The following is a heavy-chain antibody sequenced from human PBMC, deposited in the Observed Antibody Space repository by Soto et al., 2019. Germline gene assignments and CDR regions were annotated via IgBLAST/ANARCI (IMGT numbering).Heavy chain of an antibody. V-gene: IGHV1-18*01. CDR3: ARAKWTQGWFDP. CDR2: ISAYNGNT. Sequence: ASVKVSCKASGYTFTSYAISWVRQAPGQGLEWMGWISAYNGNTNYAQKLQGRVTMTTDTSTSTAYMELRSLRSDDTAVYYCARAKWTQGWFDPWGQGTLVTVSS. J-gene: IGHJ5*02. CDR1: GYTFTSYA. D-gene: IGHD1-26*01.